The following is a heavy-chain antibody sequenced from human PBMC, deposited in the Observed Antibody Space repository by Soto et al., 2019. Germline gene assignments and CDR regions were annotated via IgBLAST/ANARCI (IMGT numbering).Heavy chain of an antibody. CDR2: IIPIFGTA. Sequence: GASVKVSCKASGGTFSSYAISWVRQAPGQGLEWMGGIIPIFGTANYAQKFQGRVTITADESTSTAYMELSSLRSEDTAVYYCARDLVRTYYYDSSGPNAFDFWGQGTMVTVSS. CDR3: ARDLVRTYYYDSSGPNAFDF. CDR1: GGTFSSYA. J-gene: IGHJ3*01. V-gene: IGHV1-69*13. D-gene: IGHD3-22*01.